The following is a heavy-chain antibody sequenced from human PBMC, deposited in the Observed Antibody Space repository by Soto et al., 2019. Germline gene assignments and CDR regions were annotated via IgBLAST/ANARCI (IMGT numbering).Heavy chain of an antibody. J-gene: IGHJ4*02. V-gene: IGHV4-59*01. CDR3: ARAVGAHARLAY. D-gene: IGHD1-26*01. CDR1: GGSISRYY. Sequence: SETLSLTCTVSGGSISRYYWSWIRQPPGKGLEWIGYIYYSGSTNYNPSLKRRVTISVDTSKNQFSLKLRSVTAADTAVYYWARAVGAHARLAYWGQRTLVSVSS. CDR2: IYYSGST.